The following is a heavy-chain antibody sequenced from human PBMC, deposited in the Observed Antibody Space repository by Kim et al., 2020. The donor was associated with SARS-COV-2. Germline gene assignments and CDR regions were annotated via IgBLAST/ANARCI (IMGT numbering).Heavy chain of an antibody. Sequence: GGSLRLSCGASGFTFSNYEMNWVRQAPGKGLEWVSYISGSGDAIYYADSVKGRFTISRDNAKNSLYLQMNSLRAEDTAVYYCAREKEACGGDCSDYWGQGTLVTVST. D-gene: IGHD2-21*02. J-gene: IGHJ4*02. CDR1: GFTFSNYE. CDR3: AREKEACGGDCSDY. CDR2: ISGSGDAI. V-gene: IGHV3-48*03.